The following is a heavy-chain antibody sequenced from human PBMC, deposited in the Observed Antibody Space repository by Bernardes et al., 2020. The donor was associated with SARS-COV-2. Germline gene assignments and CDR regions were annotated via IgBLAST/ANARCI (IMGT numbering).Heavy chain of an antibody. V-gene: IGHV3-30*18. CDR2: ISDYGSNK. D-gene: IGHD1-26*01. CDR3: AKGDLEWELLGSFDH. J-gene: IGHJ4*02. CDR1: GFTFSSHA. Sequence: WGSLRLSCAASGFTFSSHAMHWVRQAPGKGPEWVTVISDYGSNKYYGDSVKGRFTISRDNSKNTLYLQMNSLRAEDTTVYYCAKGDLEWELLGSFDHWGQVTLVTVSS.